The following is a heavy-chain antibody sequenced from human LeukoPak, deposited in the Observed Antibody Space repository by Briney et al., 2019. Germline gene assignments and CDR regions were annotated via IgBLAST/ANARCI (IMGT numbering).Heavy chain of an antibody. V-gene: IGHV3-21*01. D-gene: IGHD3-22*01. CDR2: ISSSSTYI. CDR1: GFTFGSYS. J-gene: IGHJ4*02. CDR3: AREPPSYFYDSSGLDY. Sequence: GGSLRLSCAASGFTFGSYSINWVRQAPGKGLEWVSSISSSSTYINYADSVKGRFIISRDNAKNSLYLQMNSLRAEDTAVYYCAREPPSYFYDSSGLDYWGQGALVTASS.